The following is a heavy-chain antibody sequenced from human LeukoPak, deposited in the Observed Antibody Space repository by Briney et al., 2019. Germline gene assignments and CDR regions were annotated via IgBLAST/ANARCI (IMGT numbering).Heavy chain of an antibody. CDR2: IYQSGTT. J-gene: IGHJ6*03. Sequence: PSETLSLTCAVSGYSMSSGYYWGWFRQPPGKGLEWFGSIYQSGTTYYNPSLESRVTVSVDTSKNQFSLKLTSVTAADTAVYYCARHGGMVLYSYYYVDVWGKGTTVTVSS. V-gene: IGHV4-38-2*01. CDR3: ARHGGMVLYSYYYVDV. D-gene: IGHD3-10*01. CDR1: GYSMSSGYY.